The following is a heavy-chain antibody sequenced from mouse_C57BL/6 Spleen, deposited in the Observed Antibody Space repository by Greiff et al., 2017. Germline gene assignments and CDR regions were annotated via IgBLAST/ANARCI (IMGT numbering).Heavy chain of an antibody. CDR1: GYTFTDYN. V-gene: IGHV1-22*01. CDR3: ASPHYYGSSPYAMDY. J-gene: IGHJ4*01. CDR2: INPNNGGT. Sequence: VQLKESGPELVKPGASVKMSCKASGYTFTDYNMHWVKQSHGKSLEWIGYINPNNGGTSYNQKFKGKATLTVNKSSSTAYMELRSLTSEDSAVYYCASPHYYGSSPYAMDYWGQGTSVTVSS. D-gene: IGHD1-1*01.